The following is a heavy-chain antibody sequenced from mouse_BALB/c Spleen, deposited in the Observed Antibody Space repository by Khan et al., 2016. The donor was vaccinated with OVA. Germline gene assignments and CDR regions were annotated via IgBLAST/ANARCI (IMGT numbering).Heavy chain of an antibody. V-gene: IGHV2-6-7*01. CDR3: ARGDWDYFDF. Sequence: VKLVESGPGLVAPSQSLSITCTVSGFSLTDYGVNWVRQPPGKGLEWLGLIWGDGSTDYNSALKSRLSISKDNSKSQVFLKMNSLQTDDTARYFCARGDWDYFDFWGQGTTLTVSS. CDR2: IWGDGST. J-gene: IGHJ2*01. D-gene: IGHD2-13*01. CDR1: GFSLTDYG.